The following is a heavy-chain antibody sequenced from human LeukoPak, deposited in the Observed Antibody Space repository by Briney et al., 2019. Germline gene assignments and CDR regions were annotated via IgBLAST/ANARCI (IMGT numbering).Heavy chain of an antibody. D-gene: IGHD4-17*01. J-gene: IGHJ4*02. Sequence: SETLSLTCTVSGGSISSYYWSWIRQPPGKGLECIGYIYYSGSTNYNPSLKSRVTISVDTSKNQFSLKLSSVAAADTAVYYCARAPHYGDYGTHFDYWGQGTLVTVSS. CDR2: IYYSGST. V-gene: IGHV4-59*12. CDR3: ARAPHYGDYGTHFDY. CDR1: GGSISSYY.